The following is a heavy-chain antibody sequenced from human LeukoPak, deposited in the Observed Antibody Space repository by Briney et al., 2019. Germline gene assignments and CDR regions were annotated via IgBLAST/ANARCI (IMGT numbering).Heavy chain of an antibody. J-gene: IGHJ3*02. Sequence: ASVKVSRKASGYTFTSYAMNWVRKAPGQGLEWMGWINTNTGNPTYAQGFTGRFVFSLDTSVSTAYLQISSLKAEDTAVYYCARSAVAGPNDAFDIWGQGTMVTVSS. D-gene: IGHD6-19*01. CDR1: GYTFTSYA. CDR3: ARSAVAGPNDAFDI. V-gene: IGHV7-4-1*02. CDR2: INTNTGNP.